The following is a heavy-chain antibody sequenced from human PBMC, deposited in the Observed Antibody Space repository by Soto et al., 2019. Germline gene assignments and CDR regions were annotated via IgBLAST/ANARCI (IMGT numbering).Heavy chain of an antibody. D-gene: IGHD3-22*01. Sequence: PGESLKISCKGSGYSFTSYWIGWVRQMPGKGLEWMGIIYPGDSFTNYSPSFQGHVTISVDKSINTAYLQWSSLKASDTAIYYCARHLYDNRNYLDALDVWGQGTMVTVS. CDR2: IYPGDSFT. CDR1: GYSFTSYW. J-gene: IGHJ3*01. V-gene: IGHV5-51*01. CDR3: ARHLYDNRNYLDALDV.